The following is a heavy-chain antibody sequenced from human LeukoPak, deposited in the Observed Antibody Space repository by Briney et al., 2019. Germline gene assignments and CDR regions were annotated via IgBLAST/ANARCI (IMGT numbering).Heavy chain of an antibody. Sequence: SETLSLTCTVSGGSISSYYWSWIRQPAGKGLEWIGRIYTSGSTNYNPSLKSRVTMSVDTSKNQFSLKLSSVTAADTAVYYCARVLGGSGSYSDAFDIWGQGTMVTVSS. J-gene: IGHJ3*02. CDR3: ARVLGGSGSYSDAFDI. V-gene: IGHV4-4*07. D-gene: IGHD1-26*01. CDR2: IYTSGST. CDR1: GGSISSYY.